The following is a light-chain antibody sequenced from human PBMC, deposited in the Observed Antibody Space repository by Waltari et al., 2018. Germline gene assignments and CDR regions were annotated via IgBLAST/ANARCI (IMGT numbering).Light chain of an antibody. CDR3: CSYTGSSTSYG. J-gene: IGLJ1*01. CDR1: STDLASSHL. CDR2: EAT. Sequence: QSALSQPASVSGSPGQSLTITCTGASTDLASSHLVAWYQPHPNRAPKLLISEATKRPSGVSHRFSGAKSGATASLRISGLQADDEGDYYCCSYTGSSTSYGCGGGTKVTVL. V-gene: IGLV2-23*01.